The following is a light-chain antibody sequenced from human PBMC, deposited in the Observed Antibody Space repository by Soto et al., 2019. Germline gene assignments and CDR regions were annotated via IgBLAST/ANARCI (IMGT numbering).Light chain of an antibody. V-gene: IGKV1-9*01. J-gene: IGKJ4*01. CDR3: QQLNSYPHT. Sequence: IQFTQSPSSLSASVGDRVTITCRASQGISSYLAWYQQKPGKAPKLLIYAASTLQSGVPSRFSGGGSGTDFTLTISSLQPEDFATYYCQQLNSYPHTFGGGTKVDIK. CDR2: AAS. CDR1: QGISSY.